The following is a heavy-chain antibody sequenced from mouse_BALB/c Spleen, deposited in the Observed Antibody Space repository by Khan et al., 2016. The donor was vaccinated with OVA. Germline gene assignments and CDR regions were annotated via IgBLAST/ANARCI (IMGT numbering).Heavy chain of an antibody. CDR2: ISDGGSYT. D-gene: IGHD2-13*01. CDR1: GFTFSDYY. J-gene: IGHJ3*01. CDR3: ARGYYGDPFAY. Sequence: XVELVESGGGLVKPGGSLKLSCAASGFTFSDYYMYWVRQTPEKRLEWVATISDGGSYTYYPDSVKGRFTISRDDAKNNLYLQMSSLKSEDTAMYYCARGYYGDPFAYWGQGTLVTISA. V-gene: IGHV5-4*02.